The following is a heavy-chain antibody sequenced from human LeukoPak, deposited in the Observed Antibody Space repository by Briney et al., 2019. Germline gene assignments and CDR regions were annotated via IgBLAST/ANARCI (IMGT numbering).Heavy chain of an antibody. J-gene: IGHJ4*02. CDR2: ITGGGST. D-gene: IGHD1-26*01. Sequence: PGGSLRLSCAASGFTFSSYAMSWVRQAPGKGLEWVSAITGGGSTYYADSVKGRFTISRDNSKNTLYLQMNSLRAEDTAVYYCARGWVFDYWGQGTLVTVSS. CDR1: GFTFSSYA. CDR3: ARGWVFDY. V-gene: IGHV3-23*01.